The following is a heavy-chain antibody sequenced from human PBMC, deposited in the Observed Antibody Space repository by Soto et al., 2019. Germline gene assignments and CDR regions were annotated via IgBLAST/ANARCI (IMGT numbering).Heavy chain of an antibody. Sequence: SVKVSCKASGGTFSSYAISWVRQAPGQGPEWMGGIIPIFGTANYAQKFQGRVTITADESTSTAYMELSSLRSEDTAVYYCARQGDYSNGWLDPWGQGTLVTVYS. CDR1: GGTFSSYA. CDR2: IIPIFGTA. J-gene: IGHJ5*02. CDR3: ARQGDYSNGWLDP. D-gene: IGHD4-4*01. V-gene: IGHV1-69*13.